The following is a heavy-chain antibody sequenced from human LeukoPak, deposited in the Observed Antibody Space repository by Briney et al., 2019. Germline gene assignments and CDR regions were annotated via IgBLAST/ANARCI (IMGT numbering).Heavy chain of an antibody. CDR1: GFTFSSYA. CDR3: AKSDHGFWTGYKR. D-gene: IGHD3/OR15-3a*01. V-gene: IGHV3-23*01. CDR2: ITASGDST. Sequence: PGGSLRLSCAASGFTFSSYAMSWVRQAPGKGLEWVSAITASGDSTYYVDSVKGRFTISRDNSKNTLYLQMNSPRADDTAVYYCAKSDHGFWTGYKRRGQGTLVTVSS. J-gene: IGHJ4*02.